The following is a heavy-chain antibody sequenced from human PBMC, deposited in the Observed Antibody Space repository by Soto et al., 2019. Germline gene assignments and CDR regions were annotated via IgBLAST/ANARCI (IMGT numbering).Heavy chain of an antibody. V-gene: IGHV3-7*01. Sequence: LRLSCAASGFTFSSYWMSWVRQAPGKGLEWVANIKQDGSEKYYVDSVKGRFTISRDNDKNSLYLQMNSLRAEDTAVYYCARERIPAAIREYYYGLDVWGQGTTVTVSS. J-gene: IGHJ6*02. CDR2: IKQDGSEK. CDR3: ARERIPAAIREYYYGLDV. CDR1: GFTFSSYW. D-gene: IGHD2-2*02.